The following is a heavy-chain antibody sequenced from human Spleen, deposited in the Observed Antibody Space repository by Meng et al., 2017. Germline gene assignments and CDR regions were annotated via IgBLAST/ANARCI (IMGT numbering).Heavy chain of an antibody. CDR3: ARDEDISAAGKLFGDY. Sequence: ASVKVSCKPSGYNFPDYYIHWVRRAPGQGLEWMGRIDPKSGDTHYAQKFQGRVTMTGDTSIGTAYMKLRGLTSDDTAMYYCARDEDISAAGKLFGDYWGQGTLVTVSS. CDR1: GYNFPDYY. V-gene: IGHV1-2*06. J-gene: IGHJ4*02. D-gene: IGHD6-13*01. CDR2: IDPKSGDT.